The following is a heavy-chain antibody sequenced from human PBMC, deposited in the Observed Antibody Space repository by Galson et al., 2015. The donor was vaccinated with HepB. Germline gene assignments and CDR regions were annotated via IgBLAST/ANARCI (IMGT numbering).Heavy chain of an antibody. CDR3: VRPLGGGATLGFDY. D-gene: IGHD1-26*01. V-gene: IGHV1-3*01. Sequence: SVKVSCKASGYTFTIYAMHWVRQAPGQRLEWMGLIDAGNGNTEYSQMFQDRVTITRDTSASIVYMDLSSLRSEDTAVYYCVRPLGGGATLGFDYWGQGTLVTVSS. J-gene: IGHJ4*02. CDR2: IDAGNGNT. CDR1: GYTFTIYA.